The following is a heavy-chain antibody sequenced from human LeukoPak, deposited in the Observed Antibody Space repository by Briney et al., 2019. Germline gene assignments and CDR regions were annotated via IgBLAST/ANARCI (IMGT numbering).Heavy chain of an antibody. V-gene: IGHV3-23*01. D-gene: IGHD3-10*01. J-gene: IGHJ5*02. CDR3: AKGVRWFDP. CDR2: ISDQT. Sequence: PGGSLRLSCEASGFSFSNYGMSWVRQAPGKGPEWASVISDQTYYADSVRGRFTISRDDYKNTLFLQMNSLRIEDSAIYYCAKGVRWFDPWGQGTLVTVSS. CDR1: GFSFSNYG.